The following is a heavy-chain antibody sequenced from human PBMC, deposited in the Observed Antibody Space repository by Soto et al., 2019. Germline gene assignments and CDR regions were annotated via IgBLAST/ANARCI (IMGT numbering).Heavy chain of an antibody. Sequence: QLQLRESGPGLVQPAQTLSLTCTVAGGSITGGFSYWTWVRQHPGKGLEWVRHIYYSGTAYYNPSLKSRVALSVDPSQNRFSLKLSSVTAADTAIYFCARSLPGGTVFYMDIWGEGTTVTVSS. J-gene: IGHJ6*03. CDR2: IYYSGTA. CDR3: ARSLPGGTVFYMDI. CDR1: GGSITGGFSY. D-gene: IGHD1-26*01. V-gene: IGHV4-31*03.